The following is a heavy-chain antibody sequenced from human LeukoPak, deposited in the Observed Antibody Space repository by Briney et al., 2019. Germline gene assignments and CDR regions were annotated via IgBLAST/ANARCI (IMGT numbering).Heavy chain of an antibody. J-gene: IGHJ4*02. CDR3: AAAPLKQTGTTYDY. V-gene: IGHV1-58*01. CDR1: GFTFTSSA. D-gene: IGHD1-1*01. Sequence: ASVKVSCKASGFTFTSSAVQWVRQARGQRLEWIGWIVVGSGNTNYAQKFQERVTIARDMSTSTAYMELSSLRSEDTAVYYCAAAPLKQTGTTYDYWGQGTLVTVSS. CDR2: IVVGSGNT.